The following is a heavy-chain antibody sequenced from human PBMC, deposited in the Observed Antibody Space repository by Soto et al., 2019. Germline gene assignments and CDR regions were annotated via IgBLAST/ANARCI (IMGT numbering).Heavy chain of an antibody. CDR3: AGPYSDIAAAGYRYDGMDV. Sequence: SVKVSCKASGGTFSSYAISWVRQAPGQGLEWMGGIIPIFGTANYAQKFQGRVTITADESTSTAYMELSSLRSEDTAVYYCAGPYSDIAAAGYRYDGMDVWGQGTTVTVSS. J-gene: IGHJ6*02. CDR2: IIPIFGTA. D-gene: IGHD6-13*01. CDR1: GGTFSSYA. V-gene: IGHV1-69*13.